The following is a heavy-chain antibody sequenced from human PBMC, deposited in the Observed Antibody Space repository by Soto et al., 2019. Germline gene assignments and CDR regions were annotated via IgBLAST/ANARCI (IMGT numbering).Heavy chain of an antibody. J-gene: IGHJ3*02. D-gene: IGHD6-13*01. CDR1: GDSISNYY. Sequence: QVQLQESGPGLVKPSETLSLTCTVSGDSISNYYWSWIRQPPGKGLEWIGYIYYSGSTNYNPSLTRRVSISVATSKTQLSLKLCSVTAADTAVYYCARHLWVGSSWYLGAFDIWGQGTMVTVSS. CDR2: IYYSGST. V-gene: IGHV4-59*08. CDR3: ARHLWVGSSWYLGAFDI.